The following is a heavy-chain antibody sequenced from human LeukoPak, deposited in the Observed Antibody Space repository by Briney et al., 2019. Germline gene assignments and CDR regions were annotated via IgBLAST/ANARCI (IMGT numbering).Heavy chain of an antibody. CDR3: ASHLVTFDI. V-gene: IGHV4-59*12. CDR2: IYYSGST. CDR1: GGSISSYY. J-gene: IGHJ3*02. Sequence: SSETLSLTCTVSGGSISSYYWSWIRQPPGKGLEWIGSIYYSGSTYYNPSLKSRVTISVDTSKNQFSLKLSSVTAADTAVYYCASHLVTFDIWGQGTMVTASS.